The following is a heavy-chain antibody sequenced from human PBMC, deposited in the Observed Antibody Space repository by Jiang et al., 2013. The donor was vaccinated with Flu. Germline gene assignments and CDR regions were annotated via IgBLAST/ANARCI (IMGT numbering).Heavy chain of an antibody. D-gene: IGHD2-15*01. V-gene: IGHV3-23*01. CDR3: ARDKYCSGGSCHRLDY. CDR2: ISGSGGST. J-gene: IGHJ4*02. Sequence: EWVSAISGSGGSTYYADSVKGRFTISRDNSKNTLYLQMNSLRAEDTAVYYCARDKYCSGGSCHRLDYWGQGTLVTVSS.